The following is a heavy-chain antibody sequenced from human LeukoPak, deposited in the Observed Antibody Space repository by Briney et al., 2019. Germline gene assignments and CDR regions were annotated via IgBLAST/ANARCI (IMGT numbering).Heavy chain of an antibody. CDR1: GFTFSSYA. CDR2: ISGSGGST. J-gene: IGHJ4*02. V-gene: IGHV3-23*01. CDR3: AKSDGYSSYGDY. D-gene: IGHD5-24*01. Sequence: PGGFLRLSCAASGFTFSSYAMSWVRQAPGKGLERVSAISGSGGSTYYADSVKGRFTISRDNSKNTLYLQMNSLRAEDTAVYYCAKSDGYSSYGDYWGQGTLVTVSS.